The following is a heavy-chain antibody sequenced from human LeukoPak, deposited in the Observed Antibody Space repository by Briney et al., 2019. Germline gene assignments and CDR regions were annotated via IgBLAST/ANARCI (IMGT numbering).Heavy chain of an antibody. CDR1: GFTFSSSW. D-gene: IGHD2-21*02. V-gene: IGHV3-74*01. CDR3: ATAPQVTAILD. J-gene: IGHJ4*02. Sequence: GGSLRLSCAASGFTFSSSWMHWVRQAPGKGLVWVSRIDSDGHPTTYADSLKGRFTISRDNAKNTLYLQMNGLSAEDTAVYYCATAPQVTAILDWGQGTLVTVSS. CDR2: IDSDGHPT.